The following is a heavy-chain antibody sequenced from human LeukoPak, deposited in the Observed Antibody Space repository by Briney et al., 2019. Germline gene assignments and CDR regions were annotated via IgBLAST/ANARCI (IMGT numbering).Heavy chain of an antibody. V-gene: IGHV3-48*01. Sequence: GGSLRLSCAASGFTFSSYSVNWVRQAPEMGLEWVSYISSSSSTIHYADSVKGRFTISRDNAKNSLYLQMNSLRAEDTAVYYCARGIYYYYYYMDAWGKGTTVTVSS. CDR1: GFTFSSYS. CDR3: ARGIYYYYYYMDA. J-gene: IGHJ6*03. CDR2: ISSSSSTI.